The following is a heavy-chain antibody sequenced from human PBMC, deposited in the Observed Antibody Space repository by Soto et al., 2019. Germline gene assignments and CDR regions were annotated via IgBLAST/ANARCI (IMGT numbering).Heavy chain of an antibody. J-gene: IGHJ2*01. V-gene: IGHV3-30*04. D-gene: IGHD3-9*01. CDR1: GFNFTYNA. Sequence: QEQLVESGGGVVRPGKSLRLSCEASGFNFTYNAMHWVRQAPGKGLEWVAVISFNGRKKFYARSVKGRFTISRYNSKNTLYLQINNLRPGDTAVYYCARDWLRRDDILTPSWNFNLWGQGTLVTAS. CDR2: ISFNGRKK. CDR3: ARDWLRRDDILTPSWNFNL.